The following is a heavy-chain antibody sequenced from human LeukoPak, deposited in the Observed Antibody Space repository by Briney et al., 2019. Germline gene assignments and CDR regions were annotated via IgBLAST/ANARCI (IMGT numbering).Heavy chain of an antibody. CDR3: ARARGAGPGGHFDY. Sequence: PGGSLRLSCAASGFSFSDNYMSWIRQAPGKGLEWVSYIGNSGSYTNYPDSVKGRFTISRDNAKNSLYLQMNSLRDEDTAVYYCARARGAGPGGHFDYWGQGTLVTVSS. CDR2: IGNSGSYT. J-gene: IGHJ4*02. CDR1: GFSFSDNY. V-gene: IGHV3-11*05. D-gene: IGHD6-19*01.